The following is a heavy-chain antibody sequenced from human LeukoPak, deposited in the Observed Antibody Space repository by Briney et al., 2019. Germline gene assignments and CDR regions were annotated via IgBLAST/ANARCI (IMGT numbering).Heavy chain of an antibody. Sequence: GGSLRLSCAASGFTFSSYSMNWVRQAPGKGLEWVSTISGSGGSTYYADSMKGRFTISRDNSKNTLYLQMNSLRAEDTAVYYCARILDSAWGELGYWGQGTLVTVSS. CDR3: ARILDSAWGELGY. J-gene: IGHJ4*02. CDR2: ISGSGGST. D-gene: IGHD6-19*01. V-gene: IGHV3-23*01. CDR1: GFTFSSYS.